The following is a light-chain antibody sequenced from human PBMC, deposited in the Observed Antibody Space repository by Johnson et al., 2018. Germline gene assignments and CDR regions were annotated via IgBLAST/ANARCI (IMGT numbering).Light chain of an antibody. V-gene: IGLV1-51*02. CDR2: ENN. CDR3: GTWDTSLSAGKV. Sequence: QSVLTQPPSVSAAPGQKVTISCSGSSSNIGNNYVSWYQQLPGTAPKLLIYENNKRPSGIPDRFSGSKSGTSATLGITGLKTEDEADYYCGTWDTSLSAGKVFGTGTKVTVL. CDR1: SSNIGNNY. J-gene: IGLJ1*01.